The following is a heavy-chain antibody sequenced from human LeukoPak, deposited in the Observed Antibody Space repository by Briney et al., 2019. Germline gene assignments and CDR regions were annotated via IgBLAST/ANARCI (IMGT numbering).Heavy chain of an antibody. Sequence: PGGFLRLSCAASGFTFSSYWMHWVRQAPGKGLVWVSRINSDGSSTSYADSVKGRFTISRDNAKNTLYLQMNSLRAEDTAVYCCARVGRGGGYCSSTSCYGPLNWFDPWGQGTLVTVSS. D-gene: IGHD2-2*01. J-gene: IGHJ5*02. CDR3: ARVGRGGGYCSSTSCYGPLNWFDP. CDR1: GFTFSSYW. CDR2: INSDGSST. V-gene: IGHV3-74*01.